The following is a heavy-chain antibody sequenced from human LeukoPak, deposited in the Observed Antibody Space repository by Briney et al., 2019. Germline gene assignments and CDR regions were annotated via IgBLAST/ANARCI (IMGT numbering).Heavy chain of an antibody. CDR2: ISSSGSTI. V-gene: IGHV3-48*03. J-gene: IGHJ4*02. CDR1: GFTFSSYE. CDR3: AREVGATSDY. Sequence: GGSLRLSCAASGFTFSSYEMNWVRQAPGKGLEWVSYISSSGSTIYYADSVKGRFTISRDNSKNTLYLQMNSLRAEDTAVYYCAREVGATSDYWGQGTLVTVSS. D-gene: IGHD1-26*01.